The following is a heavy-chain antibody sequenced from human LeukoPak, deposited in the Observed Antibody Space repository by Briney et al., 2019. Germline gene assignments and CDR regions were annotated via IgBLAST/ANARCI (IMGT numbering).Heavy chain of an antibody. CDR2: IRYDGSNK. CDR3: ARVRTTGYCSSTSCRELDY. D-gene: IGHD2-2*01. J-gene: IGHJ4*02. CDR1: GFTFSSYG. V-gene: IGHV3-30*02. Sequence: GGSLRLSCAASGFTFSSYGMHWVRQAPGKGLEWVAFIRYDGSNKYYADSVKGRFTISRDNSKNTLYLQMNSLRAEDTAVYYCARVRTTGYCSSTSCRELDYWGQGTLVTVSS.